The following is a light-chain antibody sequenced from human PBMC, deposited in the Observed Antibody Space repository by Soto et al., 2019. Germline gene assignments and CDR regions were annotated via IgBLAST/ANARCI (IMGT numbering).Light chain of an antibody. J-gene: IGKJ2*02. CDR3: QQDNNWPPWT. CDR2: GSY. V-gene: IGKV3-15*01. CDR1: QSVSSN. Sequence: EVVMTQSPATLSVSPGERATLSCRASQSVSSNLAWYQQKPGQAPRLLIYGSYTRATGIPARFSGSGSGTEFTLTISSLQSEDFAVYYCQQDNNWPPWTFGQGTKLEIK.